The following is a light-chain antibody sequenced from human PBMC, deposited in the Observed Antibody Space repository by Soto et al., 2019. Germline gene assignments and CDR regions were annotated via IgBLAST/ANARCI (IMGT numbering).Light chain of an antibody. V-gene: IGLV2-11*01. CDR3: CSYAGSYTFEV. Sequence: QSALTQPRSVSGSPGQSVTISCTGTSSDVGGYNYVSWYQQHPGKAPKLMIYDVSKRPSGVPDRFSGSKSGNTACLTISGLQAEDEADYYCCSYAGSYTFEVFGTGTQLTVL. CDR1: SSDVGGYNY. CDR2: DVS. J-gene: IGLJ1*01.